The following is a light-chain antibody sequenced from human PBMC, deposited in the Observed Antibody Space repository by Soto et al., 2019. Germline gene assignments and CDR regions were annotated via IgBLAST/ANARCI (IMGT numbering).Light chain of an antibody. J-gene: IGKJ2*01. V-gene: IGKV1-5*03. CDR3: QQFSSRSST. CDR2: KAS. Sequence: DIQLTQSPSTLSASVGGRVTITCRASQSVSNWLAWYQQKPGKAPKLLIYKASILESGVPSRFGGSGSETDFTLSINSLQPDDFATYYCQQFSSRSSTFGQGTTLEIK. CDR1: QSVSNW.